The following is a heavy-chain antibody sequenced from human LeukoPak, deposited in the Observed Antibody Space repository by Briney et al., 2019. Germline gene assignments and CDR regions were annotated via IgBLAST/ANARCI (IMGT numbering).Heavy chain of an antibody. CDR2: ISSSSSYI. J-gene: IGHJ4*02. V-gene: IGHV3-21*01. CDR1: GFTFSSYS. CDR3: ARGYDSSGYYPFDY. Sequence: PGGSLRLSCAASGFTFSSYSMNWVRQAPGKGLEWVSSISSSSSYIYYADSVKGRFTISRDNAKNSLYLQMNSLRAEDTAVYYCARGYDSSGYYPFDYWGQGTLVTVSS. D-gene: IGHD3-22*01.